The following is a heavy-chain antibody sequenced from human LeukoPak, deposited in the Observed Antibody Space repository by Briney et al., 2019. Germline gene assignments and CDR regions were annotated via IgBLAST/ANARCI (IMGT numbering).Heavy chain of an antibody. J-gene: IGHJ4*02. D-gene: IGHD1-26*01. V-gene: IGHV3-7*01. CDR2: IDKRGNGK. CDR3: ARDAGWGYYDL. Sequence: PGGSLRLSCVASGFTFSISWVTWVRQAPGKGLEWVANIDKRGNGKYCVDSVKGRFAISRDYATNSVFLQMNSLRAEDTSVYYCARDAGWGYYDLWGQGTPVTVSS. CDR1: GFTFSISW.